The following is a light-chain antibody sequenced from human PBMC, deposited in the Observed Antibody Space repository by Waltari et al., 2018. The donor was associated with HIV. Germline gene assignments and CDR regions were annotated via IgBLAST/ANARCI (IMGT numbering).Light chain of an antibody. CDR2: QVT. CDR1: SSDVGGYNY. V-gene: IGLV2-8*01. CDR3: SSYGGSKNLI. J-gene: IGLJ2*01. Sequence: QSALTQPPSASGSPGQSVTISCIGTSSDVGGYNYVSWFQQHPGKAPKMIIYQVTKRPSGVPNRFSGSKSGNTASLTVSGLQDEDEADYYCSSYGGSKNLIFGGGTKLTVL.